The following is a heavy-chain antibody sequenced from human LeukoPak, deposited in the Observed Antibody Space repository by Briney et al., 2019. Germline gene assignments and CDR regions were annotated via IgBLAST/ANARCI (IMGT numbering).Heavy chain of an antibody. V-gene: IGHV3-23*01. D-gene: IGHD6-25*01. CDR1: GFTFSSYA. Sequence: PGGYLRLSCAASGFTFSSYAMSWVRQAPGKGLEWVSAISGSGGSTYYADSVKGRFTISRDNSKNTLYLQMNSLRAEDTAVYYCAKQHAATGGYFDYWGQGTLVTVSS. CDR2: ISGSGGST. CDR3: AKQHAATGGYFDY. J-gene: IGHJ4*02.